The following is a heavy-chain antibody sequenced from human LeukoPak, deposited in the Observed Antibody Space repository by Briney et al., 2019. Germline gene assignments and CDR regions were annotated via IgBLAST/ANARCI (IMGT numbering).Heavy chain of an antibody. D-gene: IGHD2-2*01. CDR3: AGYCSSTSCSNPYNWFDP. CDR1: GGTFSSYA. CDR2: IIPIFGTA. Sequence: ASVKVSCKASGGTFSSYAISWVRQAPGQGLEWMGGIIPIFGTANYAQKFQGRVTITTDESTSTAYMELSSLRSEDTAVYYCAGYCSSTSCSNPYNWFDPWGQETLVTVSS. V-gene: IGHV1-69*05. J-gene: IGHJ5*02.